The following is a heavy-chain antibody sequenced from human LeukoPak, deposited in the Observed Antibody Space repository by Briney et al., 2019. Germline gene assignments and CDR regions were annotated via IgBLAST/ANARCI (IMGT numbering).Heavy chain of an antibody. V-gene: IGHV1-18*04. CDR1: GYTFTSYG. D-gene: IGHD3-10*01. CDR3: ARDRGYYGSGSSPALYDY. Sequence: ASVKVSCKASGYTFTSYGISWVRQVPGQGLEWMGWISAYNGNTNYAQKLQGRFTMTPDTSTSTAYMEPRRLRSDDTAVYYCARDRGYYGSGSSPALYDYWGQGTLVTVSS. CDR2: ISAYNGNT. J-gene: IGHJ4*02.